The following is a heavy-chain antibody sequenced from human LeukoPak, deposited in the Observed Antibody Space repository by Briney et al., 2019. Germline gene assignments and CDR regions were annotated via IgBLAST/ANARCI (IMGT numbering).Heavy chain of an antibody. Sequence: GGSLRLSCAASGFTFSSYAMSWVRQAAGEGLEWVLAISGSGGSTYYADSVKGLFTISRDNSKNTLYLQMNSLRAEDTAVYYCAKMGPSGYYFDYWGQGTLVTVSS. V-gene: IGHV3-23*01. CDR3: AKMGPSGYYFDY. J-gene: IGHJ4*02. CDR1: GFTFSSYA. CDR2: ISGSGGST. D-gene: IGHD1-26*01.